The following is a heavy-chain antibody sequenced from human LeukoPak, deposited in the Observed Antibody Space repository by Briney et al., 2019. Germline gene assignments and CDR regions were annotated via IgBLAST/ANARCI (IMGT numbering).Heavy chain of an antibody. Sequence: GGSLRLPCAASGFTFSSYWMSWVRQAPGKGLEWVANIKQDGSEKYYVDSVKGRFTISRDNAKNSLYLQTNSLRAEDTAVYYCARDLIRGPAWSDYWGQGTLVTVSS. CDR1: GFTFSSYW. V-gene: IGHV3-7*01. J-gene: IGHJ4*02. CDR2: IKQDGSEK. CDR3: ARDLIRGPAWSDY. D-gene: IGHD3-10*01.